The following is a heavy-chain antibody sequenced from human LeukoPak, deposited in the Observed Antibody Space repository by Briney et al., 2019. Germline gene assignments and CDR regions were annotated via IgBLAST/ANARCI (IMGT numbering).Heavy chain of an antibody. D-gene: IGHD3-3*02. Sequence: SETLSLTCTVSGGSISSYYWSWIRQPPGKGLEWIGYIYYSGSTNYNPSLKSRVTISVDTSKNQFSLKLSSVTAADTAVYYCALVTIFGVVKFWGQGTLVAVSS. V-gene: IGHV4-59*01. CDR3: ALVTIFGVVKF. CDR1: GGSISSYY. CDR2: IYYSGST. J-gene: IGHJ4*02.